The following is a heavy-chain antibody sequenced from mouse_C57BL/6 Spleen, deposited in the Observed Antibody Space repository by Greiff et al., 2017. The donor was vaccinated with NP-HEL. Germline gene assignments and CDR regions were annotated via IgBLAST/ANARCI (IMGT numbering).Heavy chain of an antibody. D-gene: IGHD1-1*01. CDR2: ISSGSSTI. CDR3: ARDPRYYYGSSGYYAMDY. Sequence: EVQLVESGGGLVKPGGSLKLSCAASGFTFSDYGMHWVRQAPEKGLEWVAYISSGSSTIYYADTVKGRFTISRDNTKNTLFLQMTSLRSEDTAMYYCARDPRYYYGSSGYYAMDYWGQGTSVTVSS. V-gene: IGHV5-17*01. J-gene: IGHJ4*01. CDR1: GFTFSDYG.